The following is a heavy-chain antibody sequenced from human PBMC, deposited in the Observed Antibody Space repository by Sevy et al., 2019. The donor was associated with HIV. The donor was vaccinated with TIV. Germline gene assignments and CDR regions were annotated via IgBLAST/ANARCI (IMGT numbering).Heavy chain of an antibody. CDR3: TTLQVWGSYRRIYYYYYYMDV. J-gene: IGHJ6*03. Sequence: GGSLRLSCAASGFTFSNAWMSWVRQAPGKGLEWVGRIKSKTNGGTTDYAAPVKGRFTISRDDSKNTLYLQMNSLKTEDTAVYYCTTLQVWGSYRRIYYYYYYMDVWGKGTTVTVS. D-gene: IGHD3-16*02. CDR1: GFTFSNAW. V-gene: IGHV3-15*01. CDR2: IKSKTNGGTT.